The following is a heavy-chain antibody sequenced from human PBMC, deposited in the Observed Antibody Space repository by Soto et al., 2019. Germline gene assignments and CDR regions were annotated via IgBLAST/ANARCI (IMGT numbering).Heavy chain of an antibody. Sequence: QLQLQESGPGLVKPSETLSLTCTVSGGSISSSSYYWGWIRQPPGKGLEWIGSIYYSGSTYYNPSLKSRVTISVEPSKIQFSLKLSSVTAADTAVYYCARHLTGPYYDILAGYYLPGYFDYWGQGTLVTVSS. J-gene: IGHJ4*02. V-gene: IGHV4-39*01. CDR2: IYYSGST. CDR1: GGSISSSSYY. D-gene: IGHD3-9*01. CDR3: ARHLTGPYYDILAGYYLPGYFDY.